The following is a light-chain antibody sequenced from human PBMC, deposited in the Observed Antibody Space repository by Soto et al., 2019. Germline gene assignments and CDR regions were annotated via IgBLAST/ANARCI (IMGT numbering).Light chain of an antibody. J-gene: IGKJ4*01. CDR1: QSVGSY. CDR2: DTT. Sequence: EFVLTQSPGTLSLSPGERATLSCRASQSVGSYLAWYQQKPGQAPRLLISDTTSRATGIPDRFSGSGSGTDFTLTISRLQPEDCAVYYCQQSRSSPLTFGGGTKVEIK. CDR3: QQSRSSPLT. V-gene: IGKV3-20*01.